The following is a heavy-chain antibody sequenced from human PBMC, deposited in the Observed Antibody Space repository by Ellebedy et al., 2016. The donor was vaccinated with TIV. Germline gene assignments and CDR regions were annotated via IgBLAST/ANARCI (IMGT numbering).Heavy chain of an antibody. D-gene: IGHD5-12*01. J-gene: IGHJ4*02. V-gene: IGHV3-74*03. Sequence: GESLKISCAGPGFTFSSYWMHWVRQAPGKGLVWVSGINGDWTTTTYADSVKGRFTISRDNAKNTLYLQMNSLRVEDTAVYFCARRKREGDYDYFGFDHWGQGTLVTVSS. CDR3: ARRKREGDYDYFGFDH. CDR1: GFTFSSYW. CDR2: INGDWTTT.